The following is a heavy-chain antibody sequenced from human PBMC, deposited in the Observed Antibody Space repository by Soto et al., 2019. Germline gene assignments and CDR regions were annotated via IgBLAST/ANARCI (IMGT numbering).Heavy chain of an antibody. CDR3: TTGPPLVYNWNYEAYYYYGMDV. J-gene: IGHJ6*02. CDR1: GFTFSNAW. Sequence: SGGSLRLSCAASGFTFSNAWMNWVRQAPGKGLEWVGRIKSKTDGGTTDYAAPVKGRFTISRDDSKNTLYLQMNSLKTEDTAVYYCTTGPPLVYNWNYEAYYYYGMDVWGQGTTVTVSS. V-gene: IGHV3-15*07. CDR2: IKSKTDGGTT. D-gene: IGHD1-7*01.